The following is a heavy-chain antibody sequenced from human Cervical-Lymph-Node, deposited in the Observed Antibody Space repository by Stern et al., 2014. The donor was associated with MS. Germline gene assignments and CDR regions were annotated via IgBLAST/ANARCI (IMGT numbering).Heavy chain of an antibody. D-gene: IGHD3-3*01. CDR2: INPNSGGT. CDR3: ARGSGTAYDLRGDY. V-gene: IGHV1-2*02. J-gene: IGHJ4*01. CDR1: GYIFTDYY. Sequence: VQLVESGAEARAPGASMKVSCKASGYIFTDYYLHWVRQAPGQGLEWLGWINPNSGGTNYAQNFQGRVTMTRDTSISTAYMELRLLGSADTAVYYCARGSGTAYDLRGDYWGQGTLVTVSS.